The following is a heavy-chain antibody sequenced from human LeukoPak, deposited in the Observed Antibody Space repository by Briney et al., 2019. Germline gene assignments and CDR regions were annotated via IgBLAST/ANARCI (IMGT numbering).Heavy chain of an antibody. CDR2: INHSGST. D-gene: IGHD4-23*01. CDR3: ARLHYSGNSGWYFDY. V-gene: IGHV4-34*01. Sequence: SETLSLTCAVYGGSFSGYYWRWIRQPPGKGLEWIGEINHSGSTNYNPSLRSRATISADTSEDQFSLKVSSVTAADTAVYYCARLHYSGNSGWYFDYWGQGTLVTVSS. CDR1: GGSFSGYY. J-gene: IGHJ4*02.